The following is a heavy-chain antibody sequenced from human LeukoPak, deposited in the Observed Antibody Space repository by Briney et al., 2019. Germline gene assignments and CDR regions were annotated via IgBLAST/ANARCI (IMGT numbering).Heavy chain of an antibody. J-gene: IGHJ4*02. Sequence: ASVKVSCKASGYTFTSYDINWVRQATGQGLEWMGWMSPNSGNTGYAQKFQGRVTMTRNTSISTAYMELSSLRSEDTAVYYCARAPKFTVTRESYYFDYWGQGTLVTVSS. V-gene: IGHV1-8*01. CDR3: ARAPKFTVTRESYYFDY. CDR2: MSPNSGNT. D-gene: IGHD4-17*01. CDR1: GYTFTSYD.